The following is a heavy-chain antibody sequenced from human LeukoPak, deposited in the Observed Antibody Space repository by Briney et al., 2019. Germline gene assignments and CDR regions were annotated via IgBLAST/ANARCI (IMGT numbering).Heavy chain of an antibody. CDR1: GFTFSSYA. Sequence: HPGGSLRLSCAASGFTFSSYAMHWVRQAPGKGLEWVAVISYDGSNKYYADSVKGRFTISRDNSKNTVYLQVNSLKAEDTAVYYCAKGAIVGATVIDYWGQGTLVTVSS. J-gene: IGHJ4*02. CDR3: AKGAIVGATVIDY. V-gene: IGHV3-30-3*01. CDR2: ISYDGSNK. D-gene: IGHD1-26*01.